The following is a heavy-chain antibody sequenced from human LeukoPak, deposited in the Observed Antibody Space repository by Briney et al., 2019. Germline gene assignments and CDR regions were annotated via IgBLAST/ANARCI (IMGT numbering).Heavy chain of an antibody. D-gene: IGHD3-22*01. V-gene: IGHV4-34*01. CDR1: GGSFSGYY. Sequence: SETLSLTCAVFGGSFSGYYWSWIRQSPEKGLEGIGEMSHTGATNYNPSLKSRVTVSVDTSKKQFSLNLRSVTAADTAVYYCARASGDYYDSSGYYFDYWGQGTLVTVSS. CDR3: ARASGDYYDSSGYYFDY. CDR2: MSHTGAT. J-gene: IGHJ4*02.